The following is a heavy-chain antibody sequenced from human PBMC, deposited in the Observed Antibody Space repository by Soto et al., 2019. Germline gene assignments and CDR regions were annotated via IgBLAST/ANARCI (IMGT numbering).Heavy chain of an antibody. CDR2: ISGSGGST. V-gene: IGHV3-23*01. J-gene: IGHJ6*02. CDR1: GFTFSSYA. D-gene: IGHD6-6*01. CDR3: AKDLNSIAALPGIYYYHYGMGV. Sequence: GGSLRLSCAASGFTFSSYAMSWVRQAPGKGLEWVSAISGSGGSTYYADSVKGRFTISRDNSKNTLYLQMNSLRAEDTAVYYCAKDLNSIAALPGIYYYHYGMGVWGQATTVTGSS.